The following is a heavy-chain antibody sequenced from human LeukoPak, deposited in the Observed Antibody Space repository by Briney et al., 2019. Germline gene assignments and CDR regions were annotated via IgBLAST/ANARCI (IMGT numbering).Heavy chain of an antibody. CDR1: GFTFSSYS. CDR3: ARGWGERGKCRGGTCNNPQFDY. CDR2: ITSSSSPI. Sequence: GGSLRLSCAASGFTFSSYSMNWVRQAPGKGLEWVSYITSSSSPIYYADSVQGRFTISRDNAKNSLYLQMNSLRVEDTAVYYCARGWGERGKCRGGTCNNPQFDYWGRGTLVTVSS. D-gene: IGHD2-15*01. J-gene: IGHJ4*02. V-gene: IGHV3-48*01.